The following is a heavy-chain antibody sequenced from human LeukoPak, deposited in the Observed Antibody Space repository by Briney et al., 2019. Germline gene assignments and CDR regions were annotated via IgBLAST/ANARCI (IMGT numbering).Heavy chain of an antibody. CDR2: IYSTGTN. Sequence: PSETLSLSCSVSGDSIINYYRSWIRQPAGKGLEWLGRIYSTGTNDYNPSVKRRLTMSVDISKRQISLKLTSVTAADTAVYYCTREAMQQFPPYYYYYMDVWGKGTAVTVSS. CDR3: TREAMQQFPPYYYYYMDV. J-gene: IGHJ6*03. V-gene: IGHV4-4*07. CDR1: GDSIINYY. D-gene: IGHD6-13*01.